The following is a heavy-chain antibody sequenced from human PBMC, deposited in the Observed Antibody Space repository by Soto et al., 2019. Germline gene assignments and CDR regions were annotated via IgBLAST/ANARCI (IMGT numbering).Heavy chain of an antibody. V-gene: IGHV6-1*01. CDR1: GDSVSSNNAA. J-gene: IGHJ4*02. CDR3: ARGPSPLAY. Sequence: PSQTLSLTCAISGDSVSSNNAAWNWIRQSPSRGLEWLGRTYYRSKWYSDYARSVKGRITINADTSKNQISLHLNSVTPQDTAVYYCARGPSPLAYWGRGTVVTVSS. CDR2: TYYRSKWYS.